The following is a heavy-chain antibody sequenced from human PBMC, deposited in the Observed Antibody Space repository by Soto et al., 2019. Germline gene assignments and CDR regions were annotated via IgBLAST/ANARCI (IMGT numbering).Heavy chain of an antibody. V-gene: IGHV3-7*04. CDR2: IKEDGSEK. CDR3: ARASLESQYRPGDY. CDR1: GFTFSSYW. J-gene: IGHJ4*02. Sequence: EVQLAESGGGLVQPGGSLRLSCEASGFTFSSYWMSWVRQAPGKGPEWVANIKEDGSEKHLVDSVKGRFTLSRDNSKHSLFLQMTSLRAEDTAVYYCARASLESQYRPGDYWGQGALVTVSS. D-gene: IGHD3-3*01.